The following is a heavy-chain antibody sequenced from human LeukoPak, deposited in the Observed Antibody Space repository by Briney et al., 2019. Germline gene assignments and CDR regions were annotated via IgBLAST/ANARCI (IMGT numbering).Heavy chain of an antibody. CDR2: IRYDGSNK. CDR1: GFLFINYG. D-gene: IGHD1-26*01. V-gene: IGHV3-30*02. CDR3: AKDRLGAILYFDY. J-gene: IGHJ4*02. Sequence: GGSLRLSCAASGFLFINYGIHWVRQAPGKGLEWVAFIRYDGSNKYYADSVKGRFTISRDNSKNTLYMQMNSLRAGDTAVYYCAKDRLGAILYFDYWGQGTLVTVSS.